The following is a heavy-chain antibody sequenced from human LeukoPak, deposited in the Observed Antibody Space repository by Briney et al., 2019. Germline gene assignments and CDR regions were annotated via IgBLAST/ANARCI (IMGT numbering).Heavy chain of an antibody. CDR1: GFTFSSYW. V-gene: IGHV3-7*01. J-gene: IGHJ4*02. CDR2: IKRDGSEK. CDR3: ASDGFGSGYDWDY. Sequence: PGGSLRLSCAASGFTFSSYWMSWVRQAPGKGLEWVANIKRDGSEKYYVDSVKGRFTISRDNAKNSLYLQMNSLRAEDTAVYYCASDGFGSGYDWDYWGQGTLVTVSS. D-gene: IGHD5-12*01.